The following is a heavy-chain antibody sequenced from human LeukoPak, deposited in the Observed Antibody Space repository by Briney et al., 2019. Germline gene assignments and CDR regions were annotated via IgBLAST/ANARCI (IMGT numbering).Heavy chain of an antibody. CDR2: ISSSSSYI. J-gene: IGHJ6*03. V-gene: IGHV3-21*01. Sequence: PGGSLRLSCAASGFTFSCYSMNWVRQAPGKGLEWVSSISSSSSYIYYADSVKGRFTISRDNAKNSLYLQMNSLRAEDTAVYYCARDNDFWSGYLRNYYMDVWGKGTTVTVS. CDR1: GFTFSCYS. D-gene: IGHD3-3*01. CDR3: ARDNDFWSGYLRNYYMDV.